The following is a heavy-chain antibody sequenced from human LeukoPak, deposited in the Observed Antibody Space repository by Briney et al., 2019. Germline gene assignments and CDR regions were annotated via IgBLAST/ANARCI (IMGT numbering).Heavy chain of an antibody. Sequence: GGSLRLSCAASGFTFSNYAMSWVRQAPGKGLEWVSAITGGGSGIYYADSMKSRFTISRDNSKNTLYLQINSLKAEDAAVYYCAKWGDYDVLTGYYVSDYWGQGTLVTVSS. CDR1: GFTFSNYA. CDR2: ITGGGSGI. V-gene: IGHV3-23*01. D-gene: IGHD3-9*01. CDR3: AKWGDYDVLTGYYVSDY. J-gene: IGHJ4*02.